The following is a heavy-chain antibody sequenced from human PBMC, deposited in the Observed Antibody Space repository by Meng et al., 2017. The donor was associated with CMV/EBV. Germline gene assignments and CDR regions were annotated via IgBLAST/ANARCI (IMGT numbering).Heavy chain of an antibody. CDR1: GFTFTSSA. J-gene: IGHJ4*02. V-gene: IGHV1-58*01. CDR3: ARDTHKTTFESDY. D-gene: IGHD4-11*01. CDR2: IVVGSGNT. Sequence: SVKVSCKASGFTFTSSAVQWVRQARGQRLEWIGWIVVGSGNTNYAQKFQERVTITRDMSTSTAYMELSSLRSEDTAVYYCARDTHKTTFESDYWGQGTLVTVSS.